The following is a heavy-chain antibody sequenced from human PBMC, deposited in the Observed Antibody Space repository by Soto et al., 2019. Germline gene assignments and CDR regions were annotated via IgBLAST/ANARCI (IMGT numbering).Heavy chain of an antibody. J-gene: IGHJ4*02. Sequence: QVQLQESGPGLVKPSQTLSLTCTVSGGSISSGGYYWSWIRQHPGKGLEWIGYIYYSGSTYYNPSLKRRGTVSVDTSKNQFSLKLSSVTAADTAVYYCARAGTWIDYYFDYWGQGTLVTVSS. CDR2: IYYSGST. CDR1: GGSISSGGYY. CDR3: ARAGTWIDYYFDY. V-gene: IGHV4-31*03. D-gene: IGHD5-12*01.